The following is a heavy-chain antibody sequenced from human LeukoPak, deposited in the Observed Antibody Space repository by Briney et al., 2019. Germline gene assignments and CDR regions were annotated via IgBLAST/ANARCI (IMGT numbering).Heavy chain of an antibody. CDR3: TRDLESSL. CDR2: IKRKSDGETT. Sequence: GGSLRLSCAASGFTFSNYGMHWVRQAPGKGLEWVGRIKRKSDGETTDYAAPVKGRFTISRDDSKNTLYLQMNSLKTEDTAVYYCTRDLESSLWGQGTLVIVSS. V-gene: IGHV3-15*07. CDR1: GFTFSNYG. J-gene: IGHJ4*02.